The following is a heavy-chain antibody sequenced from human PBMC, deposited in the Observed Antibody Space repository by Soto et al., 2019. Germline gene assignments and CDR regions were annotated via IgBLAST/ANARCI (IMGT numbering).Heavy chain of an antibody. CDR1: GYTFTDYD. CDR3: ARGFCATTTCYDVDY. CDR2: INPYNGHT. D-gene: IGHD2-2*01. V-gene: IGHV1-18*01. J-gene: IGHJ4*02. Sequence: QVQLVQSGAEVKKPGASVKVSCKASGYTFTDYDLSWVRQAPGQGLEWMGWINPYNGHTNYARNLQDRVTMTTDTSTTTAYLDLRSLGSDDTAMYYCARGFCATTTCYDVDYWGQGTLVTVSS.